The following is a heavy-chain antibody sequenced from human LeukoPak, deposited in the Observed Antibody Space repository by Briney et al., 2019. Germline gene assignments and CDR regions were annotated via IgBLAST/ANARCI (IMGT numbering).Heavy chain of an antibody. Sequence: ASVKVSCKASGGTFSSYAISWVRQAPGQGLEWMGGIIPIFGTANYAQKFQGRVTTTADESTSTAYMELSSLRSEDTAVYYCARGVHDSSGYYYWGQGTLATVSS. V-gene: IGHV1-69*13. CDR3: ARGVHDSSGYYY. D-gene: IGHD3-22*01. J-gene: IGHJ4*02. CDR2: IIPIFGTA. CDR1: GGTFSSYA.